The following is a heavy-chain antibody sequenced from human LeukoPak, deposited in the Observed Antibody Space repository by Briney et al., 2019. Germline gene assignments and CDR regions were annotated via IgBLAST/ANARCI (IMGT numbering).Heavy chain of an antibody. CDR1: GYTFTGYY. D-gene: IGHD3-10*01. CDR3: ARVTTGTGPFDY. Sequence: ASVKVSCKASGYTFTGYYMHRVRQAPGQGLEWMGWINPNSGGTNYAQKFQGRVTMTRDTSISTAYMELSRLRSDDTAVYYCARVTTGTGPFDYWGQGTLVTVSS. J-gene: IGHJ4*02. CDR2: INPNSGGT. V-gene: IGHV1-2*02.